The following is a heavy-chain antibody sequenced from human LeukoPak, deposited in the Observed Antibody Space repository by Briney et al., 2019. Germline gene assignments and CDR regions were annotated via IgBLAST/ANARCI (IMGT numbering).Heavy chain of an antibody. D-gene: IGHD6-13*01. CDR3: ARLGSSSWYFDL. Sequence: SETLSLTCTVSGGSISSYYWSWIRQPPGKGLEWIGYIYYSGSTNYNPSLKSRVTISVDTSKNQFSLKLSSVTAADTAVYYCARLGSSSWYFDLWGRGTLVTVSS. CDR1: GGSISSYY. CDR2: IYYSGST. V-gene: IGHV4-59*08. J-gene: IGHJ2*01.